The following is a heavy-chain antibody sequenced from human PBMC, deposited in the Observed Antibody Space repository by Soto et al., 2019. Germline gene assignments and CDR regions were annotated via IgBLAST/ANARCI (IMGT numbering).Heavy chain of an antibody. D-gene: IGHD1-26*01. V-gene: IGHV6-1*01. CDR3: ARRIGNSWLDS. Sequence: QVQLQQSGPGLVKPSQTLSLTCAISGDSVSSNDATWDWIRQSPSRGLEWLGRTDYRSRWQTDYAISVKSRISINPATSNNQVALQLNSVTPDDTAVYYCARRIGNSWLDSWGQGTLVTVSS. J-gene: IGHJ5*01. CDR1: GDSVSSNDAT. CDR2: TDYRSRWQT.